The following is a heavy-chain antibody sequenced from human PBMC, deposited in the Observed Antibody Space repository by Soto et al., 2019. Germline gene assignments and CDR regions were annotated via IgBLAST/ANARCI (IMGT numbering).Heavy chain of an antibody. J-gene: IGHJ4*02. D-gene: IGHD3-3*01. Sequence: EVQLLESGGGLVQPGGSLRLSCAASGFTFSSYAMSCVRQAPGKGLEWVSAISGSGGSTYYADSVKGRFTISRDNSKNTLYLQMNILRAEDTAVYYCAKDIATNYDFWSGYYDGGVDYWGQGTLVTVSS. CDR1: GFTFSSYA. V-gene: IGHV3-23*01. CDR2: ISGSGGST. CDR3: AKDIATNYDFWSGYYDGGVDY.